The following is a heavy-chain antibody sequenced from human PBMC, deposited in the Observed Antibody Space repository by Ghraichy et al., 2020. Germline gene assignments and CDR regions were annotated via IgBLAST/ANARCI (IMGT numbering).Heavy chain of an antibody. CDR2: INHSGST. V-gene: IGHV4-34*01. CDR3: ARGTRGVWGSYRYSGPFDP. CDR1: GGSFSGYY. D-gene: IGHD3-16*02. Sequence: SETLSLTCAVYGGSFSGYYWSWIRQPPGKGLEWIGEINHSGSTNYNPSLKSRVTISVDTSKNQFSLKLSSVTAADTAVYYCARGTRGVWGSYRYSGPFDPWGQGTLVTVSS. J-gene: IGHJ5*02.